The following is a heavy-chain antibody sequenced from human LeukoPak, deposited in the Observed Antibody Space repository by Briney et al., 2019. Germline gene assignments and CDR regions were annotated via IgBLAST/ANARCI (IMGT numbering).Heavy chain of an antibody. CDR1: GGSISSYY. J-gene: IGHJ5*02. CDR3: AREGSYYIPSRARFDP. CDR2: IYTSGST. D-gene: IGHD3-10*01. V-gene: IGHV4-4*07. Sequence: PSETLSLTCTVSGGSISSYYWSWIRQPAGKGLEWIGRIYTSGSTNYNPSLKSRVTMSVDTSKNQFSLKLSSVTAADTAVYYCAREGSYYIPSRARFDPWGQGTLVTVSS.